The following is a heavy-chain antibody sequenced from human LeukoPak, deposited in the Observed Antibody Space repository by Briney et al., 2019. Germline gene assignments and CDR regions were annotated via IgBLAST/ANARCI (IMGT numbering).Heavy chain of an antibody. D-gene: IGHD3-10*01. CDR2: IFYTGTT. Sequence: SETLSLTCTVSTGSISSSSYYWGWIRQPPGKGLEWIGNIFYTGTTHYNPSLKSRVTISVDTSKNQFSLRLSSVTAADSAVYYCARRRLLWFGEAGGEFDYWGQGTLVTVSS. V-gene: IGHV4-39*01. CDR1: TGSISSSSYY. CDR3: ARRRLLWFGEAGGEFDY. J-gene: IGHJ4*02.